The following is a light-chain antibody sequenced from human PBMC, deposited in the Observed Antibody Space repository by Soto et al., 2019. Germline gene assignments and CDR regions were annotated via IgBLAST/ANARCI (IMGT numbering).Light chain of an antibody. CDR3: QHYNSYSGT. V-gene: IGKV1-5*01. Sequence: DIQMTQSPSTLSASVGDRVTITCRASQSISTYLAWYQQKPGKAPKLLIYGAYSLDRGVPSRFSGSGSGTEFTLTINSLQPDDFAAYFCQHYNSYSGTFGQGTQVEIK. CDR1: QSISTY. CDR2: GAY. J-gene: IGKJ1*01.